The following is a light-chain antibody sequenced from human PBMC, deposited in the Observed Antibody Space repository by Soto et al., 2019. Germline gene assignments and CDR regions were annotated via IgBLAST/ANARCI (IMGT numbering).Light chain of an antibody. CDR1: RSDVGAYNY. J-gene: IGLJ1*01. CDR2: EVT. Sequence: QSVLTQPASVSGSPGQSSAISCTGTRSDVGAYNYVSWYQQHPGKAPKLMISEVTNRPSGVSDRFSGSKSGNTASLTISGLQAEDEADYYCSSFTSSFTFVFGSGTKLTVL. CDR3: SSFTSSFTFV. V-gene: IGLV2-14*01.